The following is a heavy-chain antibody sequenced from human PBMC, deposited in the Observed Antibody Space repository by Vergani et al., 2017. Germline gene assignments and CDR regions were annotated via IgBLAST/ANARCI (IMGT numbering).Heavy chain of an antibody. CDR3: ARLSPPLYSSSWYQRGY. D-gene: IGHD6-13*01. J-gene: IGHJ4*02. CDR2: INPSGGST. CDR1: GYTFTSYY. V-gene: IGHV1-46*01. Sequence: QVQLVQSGAEVKKPGASVKVSCKASGYTFTSYYMHWVRQAPGQGLEWMGIINPSGGSTSYAQKFQGRVTITADESTSTAYMELSSLRSEDTAVYYCARLSPPLYSSSWYQRGYWGQGTLVTVSS.